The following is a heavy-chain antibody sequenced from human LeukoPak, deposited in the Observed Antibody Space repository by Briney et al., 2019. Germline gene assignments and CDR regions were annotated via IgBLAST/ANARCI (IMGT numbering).Heavy chain of an antibody. CDR3: ATEKDSAYGSGSSIDY. Sequence: LGGSLRLSCAASGFTFSSYAMHWVRQAPGKGLEWVAVISYDGSNKYYPDSVTGRFTISRDNSKNTLYLQMNSLRAEDTAVYYCATEKDSAYGSGSSIDYWGQGTLVTVSS. CDR1: GFTFSSYA. CDR2: ISYDGSNK. V-gene: IGHV3-30*04. J-gene: IGHJ4*02. D-gene: IGHD3-10*01.